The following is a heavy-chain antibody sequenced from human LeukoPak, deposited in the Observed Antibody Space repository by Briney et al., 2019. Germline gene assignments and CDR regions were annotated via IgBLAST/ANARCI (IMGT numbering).Heavy chain of an antibody. CDR3: ASGYSTSSVY. V-gene: IGHV3-74*01. CDR2: INSDGSST. J-gene: IGHJ4*02. CDR1: GLTFSSYA. Sequence: GGSLRLSCAASGLTFSSYAMSWVRQAPGKGLVWVSRINSDGSSTSYADSVKGRFTSSRDNAKNTLYLQMNSLRAEDTAVYYCASGYSTSSVYWGQGTLVTVSS. D-gene: IGHD6-6*01.